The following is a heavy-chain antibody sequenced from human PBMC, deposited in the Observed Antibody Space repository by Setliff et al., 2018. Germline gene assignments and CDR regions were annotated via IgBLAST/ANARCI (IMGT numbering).Heavy chain of an antibody. J-gene: IGHJ4*02. Sequence: KASETLSLTCTVSDGSISSGDYYWNWIRQPAGKGLEWIGHIQTSGSTNYNPSLRSRVTISVDTSKNQFSLKLSSVTAADTAVYYCASVVEDYYDSSGYFLPSYYFDYWGQGTLVTVSS. CDR1: DGSISSGDYY. D-gene: IGHD3-22*01. CDR2: IQTSGST. CDR3: ASVVEDYYDSSGYFLPSYYFDY. V-gene: IGHV4-61*09.